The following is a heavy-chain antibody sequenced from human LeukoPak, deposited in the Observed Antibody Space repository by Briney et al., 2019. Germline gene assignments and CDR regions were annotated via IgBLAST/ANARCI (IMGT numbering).Heavy chain of an antibody. CDR2: IYYTGST. CDR1: GDSISSDY. J-gene: IGHJ4*02. V-gene: IGHV4-59*08. CDR3: ARVGTYYYGSGSYYNWGYNFDY. Sequence: PSETLSLTCAVSGDSISSDYWSWIRQPPGKGLEWIGYIYYTGSTNYSPSLKSRVTISVDTSKNQFSLKLSSVTAADTAVYYCARVGTYYYGSGSYYNWGYNFDYWGQGTLVTVSS. D-gene: IGHD3-10*01.